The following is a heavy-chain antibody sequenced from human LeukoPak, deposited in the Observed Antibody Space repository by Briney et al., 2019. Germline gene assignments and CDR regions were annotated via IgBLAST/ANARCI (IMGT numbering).Heavy chain of an antibody. CDR3: ARGGGLDV. CDR2: IKNDGSET. V-gene: IGHV3-7*03. J-gene: IGHJ6*02. D-gene: IGHD3-16*01. CDR1: GFSFSSYW. Sequence: GGSLRLSCTASGFSFSSYWMCWVRQAPGKGLEYVADIKNDGSETRYVDSVKGRFTISRDNAKNSLYLQMSNLRAEDTAVYFCARGGGLDVWGQGATVTVSS.